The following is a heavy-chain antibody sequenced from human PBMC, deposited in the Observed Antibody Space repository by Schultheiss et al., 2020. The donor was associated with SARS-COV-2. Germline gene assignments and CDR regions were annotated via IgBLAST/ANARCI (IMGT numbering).Heavy chain of an antibody. Sequence: ASVKVSCKASGYTFTGYYKHWVRQAPGQGLEWMGRINPNSGGTNYAQKFQGRVTMTRDTSISTAYMELSRLRSDDTAVYYCARDTRPPTVYSSGWSRGNYYYYGMDVWGQGTTVTVSS. J-gene: IGHJ6*02. D-gene: IGHD6-19*01. CDR1: GYTFTGYY. CDR2: INPNSGGT. CDR3: ARDTRPPTVYSSGWSRGNYYYYGMDV. V-gene: IGHV1-2*06.